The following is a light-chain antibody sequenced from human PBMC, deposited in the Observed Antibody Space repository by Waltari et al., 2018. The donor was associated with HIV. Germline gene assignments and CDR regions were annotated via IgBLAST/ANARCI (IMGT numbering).Light chain of an antibody. CDR2: EVY. Sequence: QSALTQPPTASGSPGQSVTISCSGTSNDVGPYDYVSWYQQHPGKAPRLIIYEVYKRPSGVPDRFSGSKSGNTASLTVSGLQAEDEADYYCTSYAGSDNLMLFGGGTKVTVL. J-gene: IGLJ2*01. CDR1: SNDVGPYDY. V-gene: IGLV2-8*01. CDR3: TSYAGSDNLML.